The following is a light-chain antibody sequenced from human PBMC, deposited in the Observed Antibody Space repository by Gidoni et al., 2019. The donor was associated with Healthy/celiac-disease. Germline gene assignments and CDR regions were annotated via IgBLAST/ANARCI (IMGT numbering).Light chain of an antibody. Sequence: QSVLTQPPSASGTPGQRVTISCSGSSSNIGINAVNWYQQPPGTAPKLLIYSNNQRPSGVPDRFSGSKSGTSASLAISGLQSEDEADYYCAAWDDSLNGVVFGGGTKLTVL. CDR2: SNN. CDR3: AAWDDSLNGVV. V-gene: IGLV1-44*01. CDR1: SSNIGINA. J-gene: IGLJ2*01.